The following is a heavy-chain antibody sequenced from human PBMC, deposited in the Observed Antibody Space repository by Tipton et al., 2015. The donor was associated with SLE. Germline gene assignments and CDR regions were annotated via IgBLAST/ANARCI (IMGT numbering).Heavy chain of an antibody. V-gene: IGHV4-38-2*02. CDR2: IYHTVRT. CDR3: AGAVGAAAGMRDY. D-gene: IGHD6-13*01. Sequence: TLSLTCTVSDYSIRSEYYWGWIRQPPGKGLEWIGSIYHTVRTNYNSSLKSRVTMSVDTSKHQFSLKVSSVTAADTAVYYCAGAVGAAAGMRDYWGQGTLVTVSS. CDR1: DYSIRSEYY. J-gene: IGHJ4*02.